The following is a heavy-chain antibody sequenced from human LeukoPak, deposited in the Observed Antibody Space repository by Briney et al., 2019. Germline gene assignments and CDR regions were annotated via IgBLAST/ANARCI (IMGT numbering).Heavy chain of an antibody. CDR1: GFTFSSYG. V-gene: IGHV3-30*18. D-gene: IGHD6-13*01. CDR3: AKDSSSSAMDV. Sequence: QPGRSLRLSCAASGFTFSSYGMHWARQAPGKGLEWVAVMSYDGSNKYYADSVKGRFTISRDNSKNTLYLQMNSLRAEDTAVYYCAKDSSSSAMDVWGQGTTVTVSS. J-gene: IGHJ6*02. CDR2: MSYDGSNK.